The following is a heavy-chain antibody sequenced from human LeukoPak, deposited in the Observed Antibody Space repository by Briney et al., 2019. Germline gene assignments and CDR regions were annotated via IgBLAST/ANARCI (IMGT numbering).Heavy chain of an antibody. D-gene: IGHD6-19*01. CDR2: ISWNSGSI. J-gene: IGHJ4*02. CDR1: GFTFDDYA. Sequence: GRSLRLSCAASGFTFDDYAMHWVRQAPGKGLEWVSGISWNSGSIGYADSVKGRFTNSRDNAKNSLYLQMNSLRAEDTALYYCAKDIGGAGKGAFDYWGQGTLVTVSS. V-gene: IGHV3-9*01. CDR3: AKDIGGAGKGAFDY.